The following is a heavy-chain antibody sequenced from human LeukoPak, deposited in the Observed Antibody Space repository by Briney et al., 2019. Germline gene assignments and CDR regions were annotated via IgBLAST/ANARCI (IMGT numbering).Heavy chain of an antibody. D-gene: IGHD6-19*01. V-gene: IGHV3-30-3*01. Sequence: PGGSLRLSCAASGFTFSSYAMHWVRQAPGKGLEWVAVISYDGSNKYYADSVKGRFTISRDNSKNTLYLQMNSLRAEDTAVYYCARDLGYSSGWGLPPYGMDVWGQGTTVTVSS. CDR2: ISYDGSNK. CDR3: ARDLGYSSGWGLPPYGMDV. J-gene: IGHJ6*02. CDR1: GFTFSSYA.